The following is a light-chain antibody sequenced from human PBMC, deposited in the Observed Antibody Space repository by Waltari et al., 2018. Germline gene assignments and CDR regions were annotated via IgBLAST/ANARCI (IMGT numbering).Light chain of an antibody. CDR3: QHYSSSPPFT. Sequence: DVQLPQFPSSLSASVGDRVTITCRATQDINGSLAWYQQKSGKAPKLLVSRASRLQSGVPSRFSGRESGTDYTLTITGLQPEDFATFYCQHYSSSPPFTFGPGTKLDI. V-gene: IGKV1-NL1*01. CDR2: RAS. CDR1: QDINGS. J-gene: IGKJ2*01.